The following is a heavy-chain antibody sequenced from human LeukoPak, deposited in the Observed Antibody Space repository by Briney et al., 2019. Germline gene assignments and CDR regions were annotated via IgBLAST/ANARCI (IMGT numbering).Heavy chain of an antibody. D-gene: IGHD2-2*01. CDR3: ARAPITSPFYFDY. V-gene: IGHV3-20*04. CDR2: INWSGGGT. Sequence: GGSLGLSCTASGFAFDEHGMSWVRQVPGKGLEWVSGINWSGGGTGYADPLRGRFTISRDNAKNSLYLQMDSLRAEDTALYYCARAPITSPFYFDYWGQGTLVTVSS. CDR1: GFAFDEHG. J-gene: IGHJ4*02.